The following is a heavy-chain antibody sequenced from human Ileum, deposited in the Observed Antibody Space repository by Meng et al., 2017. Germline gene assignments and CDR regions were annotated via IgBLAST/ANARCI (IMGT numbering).Heavy chain of an antibody. Sequence: VQLKQAGPGLVKPSQPLSLTCAIAGDSVSSDSGAWNWIRQSPSRGLEWLGRTFYRSKWTDDFAESVKSRITITTDTSKNQFSLQLNSVTPEDTAVYYCARGWYSSGFHSWGQGTLVTVSS. CDR3: ARGWYSSGFHS. CDR1: GDSVSSDSGA. J-gene: IGHJ4*02. D-gene: IGHD6-19*01. V-gene: IGHV6-1*01. CDR2: TFYRSKWTD.